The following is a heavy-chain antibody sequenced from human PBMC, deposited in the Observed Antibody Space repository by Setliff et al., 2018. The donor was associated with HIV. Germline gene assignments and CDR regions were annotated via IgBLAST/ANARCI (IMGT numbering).Heavy chain of an antibody. CDR1: GGSFSVYY. CDR2: INHSGRT. CDR3: ARGPPAEDYYYYMDV. Sequence: TLSLTCAVYGGSFSVYYWSWIRQAPGKGLEWIGEINHSGRTNYNPSLKSRVTISVDTSKNQFSLTLSSLTAADTAVYYCARGPPAEDYYYYMDVWGEGTTVTVS. V-gene: IGHV4-34*01. J-gene: IGHJ6*03.